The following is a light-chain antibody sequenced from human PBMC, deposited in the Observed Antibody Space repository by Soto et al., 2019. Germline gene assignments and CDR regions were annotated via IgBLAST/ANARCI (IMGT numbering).Light chain of an antibody. J-gene: IGKJ5*01. Sequence: IQLTQSPSSLSASVGESVTITCRASQDIDNYLNWYQHRPGEAPKLLIYAASYLETGVPARFSGSGSGTDCSFTITSLQPEDSATYYCQQYDTRPTMTFGQGTRLDI. CDR2: AAS. CDR1: QDIDNY. V-gene: IGKV1-33*01. CDR3: QQYDTRPTMT.